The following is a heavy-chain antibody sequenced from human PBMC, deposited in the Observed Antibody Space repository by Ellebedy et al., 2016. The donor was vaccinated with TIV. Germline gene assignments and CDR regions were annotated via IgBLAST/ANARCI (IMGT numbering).Heavy chain of an antibody. Sequence: AASVKVSCKTSGYTFTDYYIHWVRQAPGRGLEWMAWINPNSGGTNYAQKFQGRVTVTRDTSTSTAFLELSRLRSDDTAVYYCTRDLTNKVSGDYWGQGTLVTVSS. V-gene: IGHV1-2*02. CDR3: TRDLTNKVSGDY. CDR2: INPNSGGT. CDR1: GYTFTDYY. D-gene: IGHD5/OR15-5a*01. J-gene: IGHJ4*02.